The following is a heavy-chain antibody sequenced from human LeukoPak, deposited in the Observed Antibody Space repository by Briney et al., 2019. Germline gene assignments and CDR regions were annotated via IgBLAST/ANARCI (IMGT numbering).Heavy chain of an antibody. J-gene: IGHJ4*02. V-gene: IGHV3-30*03. Sequence: GGSLRLSCAASGLTFSGYDMHWVRQAPGKGPEWVAVMSYGGQNERYADSVKGRFTVSRDNSKNTLYLQMNSLRAEDTAVYYCARDRGSGREGIDYWGQGTLVTVSS. CDR3: ARDRGSGREGIDY. CDR1: GLTFSGYD. CDR2: MSYGGQNE. D-gene: IGHD6-19*01.